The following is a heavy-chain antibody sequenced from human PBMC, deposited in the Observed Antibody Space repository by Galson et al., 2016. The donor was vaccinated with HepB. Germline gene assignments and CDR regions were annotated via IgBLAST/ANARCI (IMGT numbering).Heavy chain of an antibody. CDR3: ARGDNPDYGDYASAYYYMDV. CDR2: INHSGST. Sequence: SETLSLTCAVYGGSFSGYYWSWIRQPPGKGLEWIGEINHSGSTNYNPSLKSRVTISVDTSKNQFSLKLSSVTAADTAVYYRARGDNPDYGDYASAYYYMDVWGKGTTGTGSS. V-gene: IGHV4-34*01. J-gene: IGHJ6*03. CDR1: GGSFSGYY. D-gene: IGHD4-17*01.